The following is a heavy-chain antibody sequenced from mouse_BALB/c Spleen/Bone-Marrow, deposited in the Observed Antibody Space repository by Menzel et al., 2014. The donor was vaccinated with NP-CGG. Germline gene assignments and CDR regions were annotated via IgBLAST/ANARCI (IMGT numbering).Heavy chain of an antibody. CDR1: GFTFSSFG. J-gene: IGHJ2*01. Sequence: EVQGVESGGGLVQPGGSRKLSCAASGFTFSSFGVHWVRQAPEKGLELVAYISSGSSTIFYADTVKGRFTVSRDNPKNTLFLQMTSLRSEDTAMYFCTRGGNWDDFDSWGQGTTLTVSS. CDR3: TRGGNWDDFDS. D-gene: IGHD4-1*01. CDR2: ISSGSSTI. V-gene: IGHV5-17*02.